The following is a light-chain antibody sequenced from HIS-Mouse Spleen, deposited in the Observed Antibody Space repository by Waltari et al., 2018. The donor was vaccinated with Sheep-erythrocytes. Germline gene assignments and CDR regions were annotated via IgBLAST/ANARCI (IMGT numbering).Light chain of an antibody. V-gene: IGLV2-14*01. CDR1: SSDVGGYNF. CDR2: EVS. CDR3: SSYTSSSTLV. Sequence: QSALTQPASLSGSPGQSITISCTGTSSDVGGYNFVSRYQQHPGKAPKLMIYEVSNRPSGVSNRFSGSKSGNTASLTIYGLQAEDEADYYCSSYTSSSTLVFGGGTKLTVL. J-gene: IGLJ3*02.